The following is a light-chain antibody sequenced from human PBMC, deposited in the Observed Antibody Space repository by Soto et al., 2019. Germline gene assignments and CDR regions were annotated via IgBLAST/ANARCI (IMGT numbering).Light chain of an antibody. CDR2: TSS. CDR3: QQSYSAPYT. CDR1: QSIDTY. J-gene: IGKJ2*01. Sequence: DIRMTQSQSSLSASVGDRVSSACRASQSIDTYVNWYRQMPGKAPELLIYTSSTLQGGVPSRFSGSGSGADFTLTINSLQPDDFATYYCQQSYSAPYTFGQGTRLEIQ. V-gene: IGKV1-39*01.